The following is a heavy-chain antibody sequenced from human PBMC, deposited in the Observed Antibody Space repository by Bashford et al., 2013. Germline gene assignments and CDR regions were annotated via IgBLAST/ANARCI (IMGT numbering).Heavy chain of an antibody. J-gene: IGHJ5*02. CDR1: GGTFSSYA. Sequence: ASVKVSCKASGGTFSSYAISWVRQAPGQGLEWMGWISGYNGKTIYAQNLQGRVTMTTDTSTSTAYMELRSLRSDDTAVYYCARVGIAARREWFDPWGQGTLVTVSS. V-gene: IGHV1-18*01. D-gene: IGHD6-6*01. CDR3: ARVGIAARREWFDP. CDR2: ISGYNGKT.